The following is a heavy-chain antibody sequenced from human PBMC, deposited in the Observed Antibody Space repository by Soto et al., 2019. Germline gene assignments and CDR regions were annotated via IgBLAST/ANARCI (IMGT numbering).Heavy chain of an antibody. J-gene: IGHJ6*02. CDR2: INPNSGGT. CDR1: GYTFTGYY. D-gene: IGHD3-3*01. V-gene: IGHV1-2*04. CDR3: ARDSGYDFWSGPSPYYGMDA. Sequence: GASVKVSCKASGYTFTGYYMHWVRQAPGQGLEWMGWINPNSGGTNYAQKFQGWVTMTRDTSISTAYMELSRLRSDDTAVDYCARDSGYDFWSGPSPYYGMDAWGQGTTVTVSS.